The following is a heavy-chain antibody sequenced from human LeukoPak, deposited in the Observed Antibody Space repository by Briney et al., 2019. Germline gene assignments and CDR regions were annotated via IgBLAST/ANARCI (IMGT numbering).Heavy chain of an antibody. J-gene: IGHJ5*02. CDR2: IYYSGST. V-gene: IGHV4-39*01. D-gene: IGHD5-18*01. CDR3: ARLQLWSPYNWFDP. Sequence: PSETLSLTCTVSGGSISSSSYYWGWIRQPPGKGLEWIGSIYYSGSTYYNPSLKSRVTISVDTSKNQFSLKLSSVTAADTAVYYCARLQLWSPYNWFDPWGQGTLVTVSS. CDR1: GGSISSSSYY.